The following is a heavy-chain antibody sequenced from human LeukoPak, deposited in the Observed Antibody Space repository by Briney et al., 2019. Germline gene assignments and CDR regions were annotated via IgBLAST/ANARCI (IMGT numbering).Heavy chain of an antibody. Sequence: PSETLSLTCTVSGGSISSGGYYWSWIRQPPGKGLEWIGYIYHSGSTYYNPSLKSRITISVDTSKNQFSLRLSSVTAADTAVYYCARGLHAGYCTGGGCYSGFDYWGQGILVTVSS. CDR2: IYHSGST. D-gene: IGHD2-15*01. CDR3: ARGLHAGYCTGGGCYSGFDY. V-gene: IGHV4-30-2*05. CDR1: GGSISSGGYY. J-gene: IGHJ4*02.